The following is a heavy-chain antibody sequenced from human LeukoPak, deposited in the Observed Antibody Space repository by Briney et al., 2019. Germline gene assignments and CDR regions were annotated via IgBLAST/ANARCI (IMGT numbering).Heavy chain of an antibody. CDR2: INHSGST. CDR1: GGSFSGYY. V-gene: IGHV4-34*01. Sequence: SETLSLTCAVYGGSFSGYYWSWIRQPPGKGLEWIGEINHSGSTNYNPSLKSRVTISVDTSKNQFSLKLSSVTAADTAVYYCARGQRTVLALYWGQGTRVSVSS. J-gene: IGHJ4*02. D-gene: IGHD3-10*01. CDR3: ARGQRTVLALY.